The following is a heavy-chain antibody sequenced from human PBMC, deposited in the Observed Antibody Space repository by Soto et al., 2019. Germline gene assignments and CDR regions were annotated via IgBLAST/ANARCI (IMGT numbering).Heavy chain of an antibody. V-gene: IGHV1-2*02. CDR1: EYTFTDNY. CDR3: ARQSCSSTSCFYDY. CDR2: LNPNTGAT. D-gene: IGHD2-2*01. J-gene: IGHJ4*02. Sequence: SVKVSCKPSEYTFTDNYIYWLRQAPGQGLEWMGWLNPNTGATDFAQRFQGRVTLTSDTSISTAYMELSRLTSDDTAVFYCARQSCSSTSCFYDYWGPGTLVTVSS.